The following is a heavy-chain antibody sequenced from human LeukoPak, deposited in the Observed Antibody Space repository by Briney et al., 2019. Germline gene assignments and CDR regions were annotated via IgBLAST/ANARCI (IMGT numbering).Heavy chain of an antibody. CDR2: LNPPTGAT. D-gene: IGHD3-22*01. CDR3: ARVPRSSYDRNGNYFLDF. V-gene: IGHV1-2*02. CDR1: GYTLSAHY. Sequence: ASVNVSCKASGYTLSAHYIYWVRQAPGLGLEGIAWLNPPTGATNYAQNFQGRVTVAGATSISTVYMEMHWLKYDDTAVSYCARVPRSSYDRNGNYFLDFWGQGTLVTVSS. J-gene: IGHJ4*02.